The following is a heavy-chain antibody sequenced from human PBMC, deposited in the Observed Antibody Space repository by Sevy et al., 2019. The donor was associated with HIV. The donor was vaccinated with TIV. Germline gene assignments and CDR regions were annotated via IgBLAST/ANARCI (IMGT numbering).Heavy chain of an antibody. CDR3: ARDGKYYDFWSGYQAENWFDP. CDR1: GGSISSYY. V-gene: IGHV4-4*07. CDR2: IYTSGST. J-gene: IGHJ5*02. D-gene: IGHD3-3*01. Sequence: SETLSLTCTVSGGSISSYYWSWIRQPAGKGLEWIGRIYTSGSTNYNPYLKSRVTMSVGTSKNQFSLKQSSVTAADTAVYYCARDGKYYDFWSGYQAENWFDPWGQGTLVTVSS.